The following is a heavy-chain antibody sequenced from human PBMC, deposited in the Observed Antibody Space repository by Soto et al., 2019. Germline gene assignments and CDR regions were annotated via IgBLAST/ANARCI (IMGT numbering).Heavy chain of an antibody. CDR3: ARNRDGYNYRLGYYGMDV. CDR2: IYYSGST. D-gene: IGHD1-1*01. J-gene: IGHJ6*02. Sequence: LSLTCTVSGGSISSSSYYWGWIRQPTGKGLVWIGSIYYSGSTYYNPSLKSRVTISVGTSKNQFSLKLSSVTAADTAVYYCARNRDGYNYRLGYYGMDVWGQGTTGNVSS. V-gene: IGHV4-39*01. CDR1: GGSISSSSYY.